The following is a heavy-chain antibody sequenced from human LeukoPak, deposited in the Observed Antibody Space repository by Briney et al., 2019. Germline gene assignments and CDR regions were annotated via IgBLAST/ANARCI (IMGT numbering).Heavy chain of an antibody. CDR1: GGSFSGYY. CDR3: ARVKRVLITTNDAFDI. J-gene: IGHJ3*02. CDR2: INHSGST. D-gene: IGHD3-22*01. V-gene: IGHV4-34*01. Sequence: SETLSLTCAVYGGSFSGYYWSWIRQPPGKGLEWIGEINHSGSTNYNPSLKSRVTISVDTSKNQFSLKLSSVTAADTAVYYCARVKRVLITTNDAFDIWGQGTTVTVSS.